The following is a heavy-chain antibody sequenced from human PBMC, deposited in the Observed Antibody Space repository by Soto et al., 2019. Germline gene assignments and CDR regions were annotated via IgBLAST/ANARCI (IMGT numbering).Heavy chain of an antibody. D-gene: IGHD2-2*02. CDR3: ARYRCSSTSCYRAFDI. CDR2: ISYDGSNR. CDR1: GLTFSSYD. V-gene: IGHV3-30-3*01. J-gene: IGHJ3*02. Sequence: GWTLRLSCAASGLTFSSYDMHWVRQAPGKGLEWVAVISYDGSNRYYADSVKGRFTISRDNSKNKLYLQMNSLIAEDTAVYYFARYRCSSTSCYRAFDIWGQGTIVTVSS.